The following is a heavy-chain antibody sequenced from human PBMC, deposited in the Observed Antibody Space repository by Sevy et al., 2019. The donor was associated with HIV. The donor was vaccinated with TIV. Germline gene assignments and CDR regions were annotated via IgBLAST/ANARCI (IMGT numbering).Heavy chain of an antibody. J-gene: IGHJ4*02. CDR3: AITKDYYDNSVSPFDY. V-gene: IGHV1-24*01. Sequence: ASVKVSCKVSGYTLTKLAMHWVRQAPGKGLEWMGTFDPEDGETIYAQKFQGRVTMTEDTSIDTAYMELSSLRSEDTAVFYCAITKDYYDNSVSPFDYWGQGTLVTVSS. CDR2: FDPEDGET. D-gene: IGHD3-22*01. CDR1: GYTLTKLA.